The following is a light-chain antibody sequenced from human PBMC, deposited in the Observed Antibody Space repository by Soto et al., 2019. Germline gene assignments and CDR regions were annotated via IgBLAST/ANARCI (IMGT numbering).Light chain of an antibody. V-gene: IGKV3-15*01. Sequence: EILFTQSPGTLSLSPGERATLSCRASQSVTSNYLAWYQQKPGKAPWLLIYGASTRATDIPARISGSGSGTEFTLTIRSLQSEDFAVYYCQQYHKWRTFGQGTKVDIK. CDR3: QQYHKWRT. J-gene: IGKJ1*01. CDR1: QSVTSN. CDR2: GAS.